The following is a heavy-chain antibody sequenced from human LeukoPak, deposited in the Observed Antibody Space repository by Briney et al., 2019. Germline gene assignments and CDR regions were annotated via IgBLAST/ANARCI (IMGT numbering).Heavy chain of an antibody. CDR1: GFTFSDHY. D-gene: IGHD6-13*01. J-gene: IGHJ6*02. Sequence: GGSLRLSCAASGFTFSDHYMDWVRQAPGKGLEWVGRIRNKPNSYSTEYAASVEGRFTISRDNSKNSLYLQMNSLRTEDTALYYCAKDLAAAALFSGMDVWGQGTTVTVSS. V-gene: IGHV3-72*01. CDR2: IRNKPNSYST. CDR3: AKDLAAAALFSGMDV.